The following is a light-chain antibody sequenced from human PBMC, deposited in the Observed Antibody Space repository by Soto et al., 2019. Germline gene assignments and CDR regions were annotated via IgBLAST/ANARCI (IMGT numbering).Light chain of an antibody. V-gene: IGLV4-69*01. Sequence: QSVLTQSPSASASLGASVTLTCTRSSGHSNYAIAWHQQHPETGARYLMKVNSVWSHIKGDGIPDRFSGSSSGAERYLFISGLQSEDEADYYCQTLGAGSDSGVFGGGTQLTVL. CDR2: VNSVWSH. CDR3: QTLGAGSDSGV. CDR1: SGHSNYA. J-gene: IGLJ7*01.